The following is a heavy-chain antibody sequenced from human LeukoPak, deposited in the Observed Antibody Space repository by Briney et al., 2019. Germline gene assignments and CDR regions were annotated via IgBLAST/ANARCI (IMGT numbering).Heavy chain of an antibody. CDR2: IYSFGST. CDR3: ASLPGELDC. V-gene: IGHV3-53*01. J-gene: IGHJ4*02. CDR1: GFIVSSNY. Sequence: GGSLRLSCAASGFIVSSNYMSWVRQAPGKGLEWVSVIYSFGSTYYADSVKGRFTISRDNSKNTLYLQLNSLRGEETAVYYCASLPGELDCWGRGTLVTVSS. D-gene: IGHD1-7*01.